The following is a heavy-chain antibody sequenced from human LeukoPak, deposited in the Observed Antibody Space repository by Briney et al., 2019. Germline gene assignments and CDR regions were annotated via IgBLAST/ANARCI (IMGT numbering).Heavy chain of an antibody. CDR3: AKDLSPEMATIGVFDY. Sequence: PGRSLRLSCTASGFTFGDYAMSWFRQAPGKGLEWVAFIRYDGSNKYYADSVKGRFTISRDNSKNTLYLQMNSLRAEDTAVYYCAKDLSPEMATIGVFDYWGQGTLVTVSS. V-gene: IGHV3-30*02. D-gene: IGHD5-24*01. J-gene: IGHJ4*02. CDR1: GFTFGDYA. CDR2: IRYDGSNK.